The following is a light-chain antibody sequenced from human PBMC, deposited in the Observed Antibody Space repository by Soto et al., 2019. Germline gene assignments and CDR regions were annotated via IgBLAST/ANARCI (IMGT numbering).Light chain of an antibody. CDR2: EVS. V-gene: IGLV2-8*01. J-gene: IGLJ2*01. Sequence: QSALTQPPSASGSPGQSVTISCTGTSIDIGGYNYVSWYQQHPGKAPKLMIYEVSRRPSGVPDRFSGSTSGNTASLTVSGLQAEDEADYYCSSYAGSNTYVVFGGGTKLTVL. CDR1: SIDIGGYNY. CDR3: SSYAGSNTYVV.